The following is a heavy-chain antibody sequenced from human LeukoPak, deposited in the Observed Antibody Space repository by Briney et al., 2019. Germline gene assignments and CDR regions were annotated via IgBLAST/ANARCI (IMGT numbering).Heavy chain of an antibody. V-gene: IGHV1-2*02. CDR1: GYTFTGYY. Sequence: ASVKVSCKASGYTFTGYYMHWVRQAPGQGLEWMGSINPSSGGTNYAQKFQGRVTMTRDTSISTAYMELSRLRSDDTAVYYCARGPRAGMITFGGVIAYFDYWGQGTLVTVSS. J-gene: IGHJ4*02. CDR2: INPSSGGT. CDR3: ARGPRAGMITFGGVIAYFDY. D-gene: IGHD3-16*02.